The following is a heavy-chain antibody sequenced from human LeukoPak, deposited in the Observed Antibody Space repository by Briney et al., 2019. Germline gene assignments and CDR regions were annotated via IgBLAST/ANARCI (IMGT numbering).Heavy chain of an antibody. CDR3: ARGHWGLDS. CDR1: GFTFSSYW. Sequence: GGSLRLSCAASGFTFSSYWMNWARQAPGKGLEWVASINHNGNVNYYVDSVKGRFTISRDNAKNSLYLQMNSLRAEDTAVYYCARGHWGLDSWGQGTLVTVSS. V-gene: IGHV3-7*03. D-gene: IGHD7-27*01. CDR2: INHNGNVN. J-gene: IGHJ5*01.